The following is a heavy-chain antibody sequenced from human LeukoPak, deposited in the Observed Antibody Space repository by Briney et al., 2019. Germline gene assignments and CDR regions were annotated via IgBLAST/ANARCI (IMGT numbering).Heavy chain of an antibody. J-gene: IGHJ4*02. CDR1: GGSFSGYY. CDR2: INHSGST. D-gene: IGHD3-22*01. Sequence: SETLSLTCAVYGGSFSGYYWSWIRQPPGKGLEWIGEINHSGSTNYNPSLKSRVTISVDTSKNQFSLKLSSVTAADTAVYYCARGREIKDYYDSSGYPLNYYFDYWGQGTLVTASS. CDR3: ARGREIKDYYDSSGYPLNYYFDY. V-gene: IGHV4-34*01.